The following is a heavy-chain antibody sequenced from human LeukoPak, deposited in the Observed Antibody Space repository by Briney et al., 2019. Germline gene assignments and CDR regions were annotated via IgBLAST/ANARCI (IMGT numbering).Heavy chain of an antibody. CDR2: IAEDGSNE. J-gene: IGHJ4*02. Sequence: GGSLRLSCAASGFTFSSYGMHCVRQAPGKGLEWVAFIAEDGSNEKYTYSVKGRFTISRDNSNNTVYLRMNSLRAEDTGVYYCAKDRETTSSGTFDYWGQGTLVTVSS. CDR1: GFTFSSYG. CDR3: AKDRETTSSGTFDY. V-gene: IGHV3-30*18. D-gene: IGHD1-1*01.